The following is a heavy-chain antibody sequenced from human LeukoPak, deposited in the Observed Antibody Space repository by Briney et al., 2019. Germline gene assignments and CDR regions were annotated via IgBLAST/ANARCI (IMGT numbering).Heavy chain of an antibody. CDR1: GGSISSYY. J-gene: IGHJ6*03. Sequence: SETLSLTCTVSGGSISSYYWSWIRQPPGKGLEWIGYIYYSGSTNYNPSLKSRVTISVDTSKNQFSLKLSSVTAADTAVYYCARTEESGYSYRYFGYYYYMDVWGKGTTVTVSS. D-gene: IGHD5-18*01. CDR3: ARTEESGYSYRYFGYYYYMDV. CDR2: IYYSGST. V-gene: IGHV4-59*01.